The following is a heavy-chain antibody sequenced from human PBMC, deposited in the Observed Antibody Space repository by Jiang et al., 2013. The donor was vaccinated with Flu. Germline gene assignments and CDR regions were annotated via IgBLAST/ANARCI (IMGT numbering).Heavy chain of an antibody. Sequence: SGSGLVKPSETLSLTCTVSGGSISSSSYYWGWIRQPPGKGLEWIGSIYYSGSTYYNPSLKSRVTISVDTSKNQFSLKLSSVTAADTAVYYCARLTGSGSDLGSLYYYYGMDVWGQGTTGHRLL. CDR3: ARLTGSGSDLGSLYYYYGMDV. CDR1: GGSISSSSYY. J-gene: IGHJ6*02. D-gene: IGHD3-10*01. CDR2: IYYSGST. V-gene: IGHV4-39*01.